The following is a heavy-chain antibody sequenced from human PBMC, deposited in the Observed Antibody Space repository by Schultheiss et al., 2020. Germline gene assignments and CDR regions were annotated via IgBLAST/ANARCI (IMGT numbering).Heavy chain of an antibody. Sequence: GGSLRLSCAASGFTFSSSWVHWVRQVPVKGLVWVSKGRFTISRDNAKNTVYLQMSSLRAEDTAVYYCARDSHYAMDVWGQGTTVTVSS. CDR1: GFTFSSSW. CDR3: ARDSHYAMDV. V-gene: IGHV3-74*01. J-gene: IGHJ6*02.